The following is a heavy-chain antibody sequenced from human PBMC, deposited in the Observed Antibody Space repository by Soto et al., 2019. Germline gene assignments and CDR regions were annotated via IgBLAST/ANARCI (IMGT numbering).Heavy chain of an antibody. CDR3: VRDAPAPQSILDP. Sequence: GGSLSLSCAGSGFSFGSYEMHWVRQAPGKGLEWVTFTSYEGSINYYADSVKGRFTMSRDNSKNLLYLQMNSLRTEDTAVYFCVRDAPAPQSILDPWGQGTLVTVS. V-gene: IGHV3-30*04. J-gene: IGHJ5*02. CDR2: TSYEGSIN. D-gene: IGHD3-3*01. CDR1: GFSFGSYE.